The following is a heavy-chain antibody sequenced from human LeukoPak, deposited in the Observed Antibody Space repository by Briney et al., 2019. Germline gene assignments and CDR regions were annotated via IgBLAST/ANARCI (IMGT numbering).Heavy chain of an antibody. Sequence: SLRLSCAASGFTFSNYAMSWIRQAPGKGLEWVSYISSSGSTIYCADSVKGRFTISRDNAKNSLYLQMNSLRAEDTAVYYCARDWGGSGSYYYYYYGMDVWGQGTTVTVSS. D-gene: IGHD3-10*01. V-gene: IGHV3-11*01. CDR1: GFTFSNYA. CDR3: ARDWGGSGSYYYYYYGMDV. J-gene: IGHJ6*02. CDR2: ISSSGSTI.